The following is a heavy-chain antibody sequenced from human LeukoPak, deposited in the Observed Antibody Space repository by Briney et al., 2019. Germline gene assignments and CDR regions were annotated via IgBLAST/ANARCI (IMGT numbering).Heavy chain of an antibody. CDR3: AIDRSSRAFDY. J-gene: IGHJ4*02. D-gene: IGHD6-13*01. CDR1: GDSISSYY. CDR2: IYSSGST. V-gene: IGHV4-4*07. Sequence: SETLSLTCTVSGDSISSYYWSWIRQPAGKGLEWIGRIYSSGSTNYNPSLKSRITMSVDTSKNQFCLKLSSVTAADTAVYYCAIDRSSRAFDYWGQGTLVTVSS.